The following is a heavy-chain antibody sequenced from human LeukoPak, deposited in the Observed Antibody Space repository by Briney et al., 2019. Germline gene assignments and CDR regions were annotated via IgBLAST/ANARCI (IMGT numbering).Heavy chain of an antibody. Sequence: GESLKISCKGSGYSFTSYWIGWVRQMPGKGLEWMGIIYPGDSDTRYSPSFQGQVTISADKSINTAYLQWSSLKASDTAMYYCARSKGYCSGGTCYWYFDLWGRGTLVTVSS. V-gene: IGHV5-51*01. CDR3: ARSKGYCSGGTCYWYFDL. D-gene: IGHD2-15*01. J-gene: IGHJ2*01. CDR1: GYSFTSYW. CDR2: IYPGDSDT.